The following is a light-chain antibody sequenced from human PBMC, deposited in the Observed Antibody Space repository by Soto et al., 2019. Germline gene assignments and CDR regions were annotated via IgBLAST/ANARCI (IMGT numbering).Light chain of an antibody. Sequence: EIVMTQSPATLYVSPGERATLSCRAGQRVSSNFAWYQQKPGHAPRLLIYGASTRATGIPARFSGSGSGTEFTLTSSGLQSEDFAVYYHQHYNYWTPSTFVPGTKVELK. CDR1: QRVSSN. CDR2: GAS. J-gene: IGKJ1*01. V-gene: IGKV3-15*01. CDR3: QHYNYWTPST.